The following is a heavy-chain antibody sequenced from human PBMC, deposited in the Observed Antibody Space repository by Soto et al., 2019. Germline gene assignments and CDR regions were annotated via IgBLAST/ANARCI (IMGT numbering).Heavy chain of an antibody. CDR2: ISRSVDYM. D-gene: IGHD2-21*02. J-gene: IGHJ4*02. CDR3: ARERCSGDCYLDS. CDR1: GFTFSAHI. V-gene: IGHV3-21*01. Sequence: EVQLVESGGGVVKPGGSLRLSCTASGFTFSAHIMTWVRQAPGKGLEWVSSISRSVDYMYYADSVKGRFTISRDNAKNSLYLQMNSLSADDTAIYFCARERCSGDCYLDSWGQGTLVTVSS.